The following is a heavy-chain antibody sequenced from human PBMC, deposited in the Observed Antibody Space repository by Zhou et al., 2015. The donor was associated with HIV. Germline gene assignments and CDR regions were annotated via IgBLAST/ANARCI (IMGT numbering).Heavy chain of an antibody. Sequence: VQIVQSGAEVKKPGSSVRVSCKVSGTTFKDYIITWVRQAPGQGLEWMGRVVPMSGATDLAQKFRGRVTLTADKSTDTVFMEMSSLRSEDTAVYYCANIFGSSYYDFWSGYPMVGYWGQGTLVTVSS. D-gene: IGHD3-3*01. CDR3: ANIFGSSYYDFWSGYPMVGY. CDR1: GTTFKDYI. J-gene: IGHJ4*02. V-gene: IGHV1-69*08. CDR2: VVPMSGAT.